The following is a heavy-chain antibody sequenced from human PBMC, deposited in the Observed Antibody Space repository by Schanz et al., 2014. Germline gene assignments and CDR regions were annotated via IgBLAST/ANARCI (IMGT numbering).Heavy chain of an antibody. Sequence: QVQLVESGGGVVQPGRSLRLSCAASGFNFGSHGMHWVRQAPGKGLEWVAVISYDGSFKNYADSVRGRITMSRDNSKNTMYLQINNLRADDTAVYYCAKQHIVRGVIYLNWFDSWGQGTLVNVSS. V-gene: IGHV3-33*06. CDR1: GFNFGSHG. CDR3: AKQHIVRGVIYLNWFDS. CDR2: ISYDGSFK. D-gene: IGHD3-10*01. J-gene: IGHJ5*01.